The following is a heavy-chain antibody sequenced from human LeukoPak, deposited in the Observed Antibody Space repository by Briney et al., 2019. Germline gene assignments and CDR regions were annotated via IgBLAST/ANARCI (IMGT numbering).Heavy chain of an antibody. CDR2: IWYDGSKT. CDR1: GFPFRNYG. CDR3: AGAPYTTGRSFYFDS. D-gene: IGHD2-2*02. J-gene: IGHJ4*02. V-gene: IGHV3-33*01. Sequence: PGGSLRLSCAASGFPFRNYGMHWVRQAPGKGLEWVAIIWYDGSKTYYADSVKGRFTISRDNLSNTLYLQMNSLRAEDTALYFCAGAPYTTGRSFYFDSWGQGTLVTVSS.